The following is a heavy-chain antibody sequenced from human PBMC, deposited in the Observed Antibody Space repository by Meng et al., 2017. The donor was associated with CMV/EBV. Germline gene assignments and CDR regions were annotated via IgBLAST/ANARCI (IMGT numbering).Heavy chain of an antibody. CDR1: GGSFSGYH. Sequence: SETLSLTCAVYGGSFSGYHWNWIRQPPGKGLECIGEINHSGITIYSPSLRSRVTISIDRSKKQFSLRLNSVTAADTAVYYCARVTEGDWYFDLWGRGTLVTVSS. D-gene: IGHD1-14*01. CDR3: ARVTEGDWYFDL. V-gene: IGHV4-34*01. CDR2: INHSGIT. J-gene: IGHJ2*01.